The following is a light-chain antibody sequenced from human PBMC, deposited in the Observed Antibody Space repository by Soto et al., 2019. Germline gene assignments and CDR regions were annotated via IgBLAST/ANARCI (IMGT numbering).Light chain of an antibody. CDR1: QSVSSSY. CDR2: VPS. J-gene: IGKJ1*01. CDR3: QQYGSSPRT. Sequence: EIVMTQSPGTLSLSPGERATLSCRASQSVSSSYLAWHQQKPGQAPRLLIYVPSRRDTGIPDRFSGSGSGTVFTLTISRLETEDFAVYYCQQYGSSPRTFGLGTKVDFK. V-gene: IGKV3-20*01.